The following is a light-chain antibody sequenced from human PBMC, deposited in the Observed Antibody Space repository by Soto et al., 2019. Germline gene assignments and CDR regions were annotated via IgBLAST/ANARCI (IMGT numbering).Light chain of an antibody. V-gene: IGLV1-40*01. CDR1: SPNIGAGYD. Sequence: VLTQPPSVSGAPGQRVTISCTGSSPNIGAGYDVHWYQQLPGTAPKLLIYGNSNRPSGVPDRFSGSKSGTSASLAITGLQAEDEADYYCQSYDSSLSGSNVFGTGTKVTVL. J-gene: IGLJ1*01. CDR2: GNS. CDR3: QSYDSSLSGSNV.